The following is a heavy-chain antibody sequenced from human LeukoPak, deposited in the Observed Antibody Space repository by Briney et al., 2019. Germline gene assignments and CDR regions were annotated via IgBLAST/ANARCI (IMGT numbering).Heavy chain of an antibody. D-gene: IGHD2-2*01. Sequence: ASVKVSCKTSGYTFTSYGINWVRQAPGQGLEWMGRISAHNGNANYAQKFQGRVTITRNTSISTVYMELSSLRSEDTAVYYCARAGPIVVVPASDAFDIWGQGTMVTVSS. CDR3: ARAGPIVVVPASDAFDI. CDR1: GYTFTSYG. CDR2: ISAHNGNA. J-gene: IGHJ3*02. V-gene: IGHV1-8*01.